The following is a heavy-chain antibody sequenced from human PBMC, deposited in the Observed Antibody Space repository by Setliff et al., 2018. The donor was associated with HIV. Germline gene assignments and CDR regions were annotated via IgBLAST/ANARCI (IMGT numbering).Heavy chain of an antibody. J-gene: IGHJ4*01. CDR3: ARDRVAARLYFDY. Sequence: ASVKVSCKASGYTFTGYYMHWVRQAPGQGLEWMGRINPNSGGTNYAQKFQGRVTMTRDTSISTAYMELSRLRSDDTAVYYCARDRVAARLYFDYWGQEPWSPSPQ. CDR1: GYTFTGYY. CDR2: INPNSGGT. D-gene: IGHD6-6*01. V-gene: IGHV1-2*06.